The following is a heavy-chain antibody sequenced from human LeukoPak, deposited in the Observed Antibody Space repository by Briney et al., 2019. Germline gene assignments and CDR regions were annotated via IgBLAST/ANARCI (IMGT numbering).Heavy chain of an antibody. CDR1: GYTFTSYY. CDR3: VRGGNYGNPTVAGYMDV. D-gene: IGHD3-22*01. V-gene: IGHV1-46*01. CDR2: IKPSGGST. Sequence: ASVKDSCKASGYTFTSYYMHWGRPAPRQRLERMGIIKPSGGSTSYAQKFQGRVTMTRDMSPSTVYMELSSLRSEDTAVYYCVRGGNYGNPTVAGYMDVWGKGTTVTVS. J-gene: IGHJ6*03.